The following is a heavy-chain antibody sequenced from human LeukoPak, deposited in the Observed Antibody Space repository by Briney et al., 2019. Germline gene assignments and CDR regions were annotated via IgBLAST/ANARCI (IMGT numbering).Heavy chain of an antibody. CDR3: AKGGKYYYGSGSYC. Sequence: PGGSLRLSCAASGFTFRSYAMHWVRQAPGKGLEWVAFIRYDGSNKYYADSVKGRFTISRDNSKNTLYLQMNSLRAEDTAVYYCAKGGKYYYGSGSYCWGQGTLVTVSS. J-gene: IGHJ4*02. CDR2: IRYDGSNK. D-gene: IGHD3-10*01. CDR1: GFTFRSYA. V-gene: IGHV3-30*02.